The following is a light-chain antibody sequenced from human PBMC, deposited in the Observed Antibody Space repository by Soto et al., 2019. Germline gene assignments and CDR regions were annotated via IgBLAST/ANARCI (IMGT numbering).Light chain of an antibody. J-gene: IGLJ1*01. CDR2: GVS. Sequence: QSALTQPPSASGSPGQSVTISYTGTSSDVGGYNYVSWYQQHPGKAPKLMMYGVSKRPSGVPDRFYGSKSGNTASLTVSGLQAEDESYYDGRSYAGSNNYVFGTGTKLTV. V-gene: IGLV2-8*01. CDR3: RSYAGSNNYV. CDR1: SSDVGGYNY.